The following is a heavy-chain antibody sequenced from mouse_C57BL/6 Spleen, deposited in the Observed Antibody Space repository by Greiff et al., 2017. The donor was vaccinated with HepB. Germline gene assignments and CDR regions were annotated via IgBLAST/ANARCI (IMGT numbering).Heavy chain of an antibody. CDR2: ISDGGSYT. Sequence: EVNVVESGGGLVKPGGSLKLSCAASGFTFSSYAMSWVRQTPEKRLEWVATISDGGSYTYYPDNVKGRFTISRDNAKNNLYLQMSHLKSEDTAMYYCARDRELGQDYAMDYWGQGTSVTVSS. CDR3: ARDRELGQDYAMDY. J-gene: IGHJ4*01. CDR1: GFTFSSYA. D-gene: IGHD4-1*01. V-gene: IGHV5-4*01.